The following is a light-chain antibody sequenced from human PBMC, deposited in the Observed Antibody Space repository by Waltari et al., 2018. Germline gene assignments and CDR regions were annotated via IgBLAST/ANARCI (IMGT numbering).Light chain of an antibody. CDR3: QQYGNTPFT. CDR2: DTS. CDR1: QSVRSNY. V-gene: IGKV3-20*01. J-gene: IGKJ5*01. Sequence: EIVLTQSPGTPSLSPGVRATVACRASQSVRSNYLAWYQQKPGQAPSLLIYDTSNRATGIPDRFSGSGSGTDFTLIISRLEPEDFALYYCQQYGNTPFTFGQGTRLDIK.